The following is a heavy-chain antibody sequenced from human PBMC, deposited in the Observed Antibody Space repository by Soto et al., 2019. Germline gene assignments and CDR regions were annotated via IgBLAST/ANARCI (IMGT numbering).Heavy chain of an antibody. V-gene: IGHV3-74*01. CDR2: LQTDGSHP. CDR3: ARGGEPDY. Sequence: EVQLVESGGGLVQPGGSLRLSCVASGFTFDYYWMHWVRQAPGEGLMWVSRLQTDGSHPAYADSVKGRFTISRDNAKSILYLQVNNLSAEDTGVYFCARGGEPDYWGQGTLVTVSS. CDR1: GFTFDYYW. D-gene: IGHD2-21*01. J-gene: IGHJ4*02.